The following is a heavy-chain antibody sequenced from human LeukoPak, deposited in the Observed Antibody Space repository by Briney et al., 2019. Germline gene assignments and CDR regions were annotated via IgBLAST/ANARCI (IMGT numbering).Heavy chain of an antibody. Sequence: GGSLRLSCAASGFTFSSYGMHWVRQAPGKGLEWVAVIWYDGSNKYYADSVKGRFTISRDNSKNTLYLQMNSLRAEDTAVYYCARDGLAAAGNYYYGMDVWGQGTTVTVSS. CDR2: IWYDGSNK. V-gene: IGHV3-33*01. J-gene: IGHJ6*02. CDR1: GFTFSSYG. D-gene: IGHD6-13*01. CDR3: ARDGLAAAGNYYYGMDV.